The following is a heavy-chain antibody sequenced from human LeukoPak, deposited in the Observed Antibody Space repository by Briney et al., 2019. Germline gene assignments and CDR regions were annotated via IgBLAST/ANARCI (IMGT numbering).Heavy chain of an antibody. D-gene: IGHD2-21*01. J-gene: IGHJ4*02. V-gene: IGHV3-30-3*02. Sequence: SYDGSNKYYADSVKGRFTISRDNSKNTLYLQMNSLRAEDTAVYYCAKDRGLCFDYWGQGTLVTVSS. CDR2: SYDGSNK. CDR3: AKDRGLCFDY.